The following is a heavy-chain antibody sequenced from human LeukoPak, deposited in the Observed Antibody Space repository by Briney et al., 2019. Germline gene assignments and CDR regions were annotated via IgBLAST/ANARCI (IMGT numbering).Heavy chain of an antibody. CDR2: TNPNSGGT. Sequence: ASVKVSCKASGYTFTGYYMHWVGQAPGQGLEWMGWTNPNSGGTNYAQKFQGRVTMTRDTSISTAYMELSRLRSDDTAVYYCASITMVRGVIWYAFDIWGQGTMVTVSS. V-gene: IGHV1-2*02. CDR3: ASITMVRGVIWYAFDI. J-gene: IGHJ3*02. CDR1: GYTFTGYY. D-gene: IGHD3-10*01.